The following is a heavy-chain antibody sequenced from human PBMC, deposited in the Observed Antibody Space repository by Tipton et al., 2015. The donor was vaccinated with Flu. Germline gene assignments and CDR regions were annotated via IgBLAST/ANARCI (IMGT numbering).Heavy chain of an antibody. J-gene: IGHJ3*01. Sequence: SLRLSCAASGFTFSSFDMHWVRQGSGRRLEWVAGITTAGDSYYADSVKGRFTISRENGKTSLFLQMNSLTAGDTAVYYCARGGAPDDDGGADDAFDFWGQGTVVTVSS. V-gene: IGHV3-13*01. CDR3: ARGGAPDDDGGADDAFDF. CDR2: ITTAGDS. D-gene: IGHD1-1*01. CDR1: GFTFSSFD.